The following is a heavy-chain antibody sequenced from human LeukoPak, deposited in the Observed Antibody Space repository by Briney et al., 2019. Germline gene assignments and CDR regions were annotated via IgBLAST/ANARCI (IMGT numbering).Heavy chain of an antibody. CDR1: GFTFSSYS. V-gene: IGHV3-21*01. CDR3: ARVNIWSGYYGYFQH. Sequence: GGPLRLSCAASGFTFSSYSMNWVRQAPGKGLEWVSSISSSSSYIYYADSVKGRFTISRDNAKNSLYLQMNSLRAEDTAVYYCARVNIWSGYYGYFQHWGQGTLVTVSS. J-gene: IGHJ1*01. CDR2: ISSSSSYI. D-gene: IGHD3-3*01.